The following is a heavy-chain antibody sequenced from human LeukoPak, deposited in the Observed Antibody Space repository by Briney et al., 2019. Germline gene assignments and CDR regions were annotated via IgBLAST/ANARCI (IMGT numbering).Heavy chain of an antibody. CDR2: IIPIFGTA. CDR3: ARGQHYDSSGHDY. V-gene: IGHV1-69*05. D-gene: IGHD3-22*01. Sequence: SVKVSCKASGGTFSSYAISWVRQAPGQGLEWMGGIIPIFGTANYAQKFQGRVTITRNTSISTAYLELSSLRSEDTAVYYCARGQHYDSSGHDYWGQGTLVTVSS. CDR1: GGTFSSYA. J-gene: IGHJ4*02.